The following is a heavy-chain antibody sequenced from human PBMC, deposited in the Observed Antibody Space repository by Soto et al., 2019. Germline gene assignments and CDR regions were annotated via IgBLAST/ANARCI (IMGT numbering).Heavy chain of an antibody. J-gene: IGHJ5*02. Sequence: PSETLSLTCTVSGGSISSSSYYWSWIRQPPGKGLEWIGEINHSGSTNYNPSLKSRVTTSVDTSKNQFSLRLSSVTAADTAVYYCASNSSGSPSWFDPWGQGTLVTVS. CDR1: GGSISSSSYY. V-gene: IGHV4-39*07. CDR2: INHSGST. D-gene: IGHD3-10*01. CDR3: ASNSSGSPSWFDP.